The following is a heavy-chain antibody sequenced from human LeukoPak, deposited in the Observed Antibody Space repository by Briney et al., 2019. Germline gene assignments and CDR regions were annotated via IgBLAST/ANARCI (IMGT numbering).Heavy chain of an antibody. CDR3: ARGIAVAYYYYYMDV. V-gene: IGHV4-34*01. CDR2: INHSGST. D-gene: IGHD6-19*01. CDR1: GGSFSGYY. J-gene: IGHJ6*03. Sequence: SETLSPTCAVYGGSFSGYYWSWIRQPPGKGLEWIGEINHSGSTNYNPSLKSRVTISVDTSKNQFSLKLSSVTAADTAVYYCARGIAVAYYYYYMDVWDKGTTVTVSS.